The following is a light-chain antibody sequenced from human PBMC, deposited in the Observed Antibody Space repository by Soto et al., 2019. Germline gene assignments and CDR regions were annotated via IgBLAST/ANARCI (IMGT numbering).Light chain of an antibody. CDR1: SSNIGAGFD. V-gene: IGLV1-40*01. CDR3: QSYDKSLSGSWV. J-gene: IGLJ3*02. Sequence: QSVLTQPPSVSGAPGQRVTISCTGSSSNIGAGFDVHWYHQIAGTAPKLLIYGNSNRPSGVADRFSGSKSGTSGSLALSGLQAEDEAHYYCQSYDKSLSGSWVFGGGTKLTVL. CDR2: GNS.